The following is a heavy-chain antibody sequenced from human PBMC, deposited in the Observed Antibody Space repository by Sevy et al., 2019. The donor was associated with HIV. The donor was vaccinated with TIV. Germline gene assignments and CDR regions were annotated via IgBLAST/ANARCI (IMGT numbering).Heavy chain of an antibody. CDR2: ISSSGSTI. V-gene: IGHV3-48*03. CDR1: GFTFSSYE. CDR3: ARCGSYAHPSYYFDY. J-gene: IGHJ4*02. Sequence: GGYLRLSCAASGFTFSSYEMNWVRQAPGKGLEWVSYISSSGSTIYYADSVKGRFTISRDNAKNSLYLQMNSLRAEDTAVYYCARCGSYAHPSYYFDYWGQGTLVTVSS. D-gene: IGHD1-26*01.